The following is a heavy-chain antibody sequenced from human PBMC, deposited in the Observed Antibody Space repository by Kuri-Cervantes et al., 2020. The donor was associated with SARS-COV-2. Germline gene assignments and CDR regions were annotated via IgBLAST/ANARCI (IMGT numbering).Heavy chain of an antibody. D-gene: IGHD6-19*01. CDR2: VRGKANNYAT. V-gene: IGHV3-73*01. CDR1: GFLFSASA. Sequence: GGSLRLSCEVSGFLFSASAIHWVRQGSGKGLEWVGRVRGKANNYATAYAASVKGRFTISRDNSKNTLYLQMNSLRAEDTAVYYCARDPGYSSGWYYFDYWGQGTLVTVSS. CDR3: ARDPGYSSGWYYFDY. J-gene: IGHJ4*02.